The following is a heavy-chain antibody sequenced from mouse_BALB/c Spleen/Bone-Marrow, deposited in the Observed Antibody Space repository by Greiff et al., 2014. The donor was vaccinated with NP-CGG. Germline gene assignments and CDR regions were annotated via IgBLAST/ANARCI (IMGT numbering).Heavy chain of an antibody. CDR2: INPYNGDT. V-gene: IGHV1-20*02. D-gene: IGHD1-1*01. CDR1: GYSFTGYF. CDR3: ARSGYYGSSYFDY. Sequence: SGPELVKPGASVKISCKASGYSFTGYFMNWVMKSHGKGLEWIGRINPYNGDTSYNQKFKGKATLTVDKSSSTAHMELRSLASEDSAVYYCARSGYYGSSYFDYWGQGTTLTVSS. J-gene: IGHJ2*01.